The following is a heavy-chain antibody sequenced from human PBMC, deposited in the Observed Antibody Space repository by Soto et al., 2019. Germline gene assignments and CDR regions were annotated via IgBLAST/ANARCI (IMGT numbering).Heavy chain of an antibody. CDR1: SVSITSGSYY. V-gene: IGHV4-30-4*01. CDR3: ARGGYDTSGQTFIGWGPDC. J-gene: IGHJ4*02. Sequence: HVQLQESGPGPVTPSQTLSLSCTVSSVSITSGSYYWTWVRQSPGKGLEWMAYRYYSGNTYYNPSLNSRASISVDTSKNQFFLKLTSVTAADTAVYFCARGGYDTSGQTFIGWGPDCWGQGTLVTVSS. D-gene: IGHD3-22*01. CDR2: RYYSGNT.